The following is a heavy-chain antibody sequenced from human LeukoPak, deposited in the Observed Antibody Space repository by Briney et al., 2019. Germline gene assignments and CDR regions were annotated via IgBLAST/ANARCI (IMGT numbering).Heavy chain of an antibody. J-gene: IGHJ4*02. D-gene: IGHD3-22*01. CDR2: ISPSGGIT. Sequence: PGGSLRLSCAASGFTFSSHGMNWVRQAPGKGLEWVSGISPSGGITYYTDSVKGRFTISRDNSKNTLYLQMNSLRAEDTAVYYCAKDQGLLLSPYYFDYWGQGTLVTVSS. V-gene: IGHV3-23*01. CDR1: GFTFSSHG. CDR3: AKDQGLLLSPYYFDY.